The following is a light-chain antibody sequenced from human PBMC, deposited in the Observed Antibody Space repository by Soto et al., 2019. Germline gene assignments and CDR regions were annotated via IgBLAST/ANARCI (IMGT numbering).Light chain of an antibody. Sequence: DIQLTQSPSFLSASVGDRVTITCRASQGISSYLAWYQQKPGKAPKLLIYAASTLQSGVPSRFSGSGSGTEFTITISSLQPEDFATYYCQQLNSYPFFGGGTKVEIK. CDR3: QQLNSYPF. V-gene: IGKV1-9*01. CDR2: AAS. CDR1: QGISSY. J-gene: IGKJ4*01.